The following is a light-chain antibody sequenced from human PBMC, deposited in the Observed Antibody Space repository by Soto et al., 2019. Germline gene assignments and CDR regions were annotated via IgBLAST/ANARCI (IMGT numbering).Light chain of an antibody. Sequence: EIVMTQSPATLSVSPGERATLSCRASQSVGSNLAWYQQTPGQAPRLLIYGASTRATGIPARFSGSESGADFTLTISSLQSEDFAVYYCQQYNNWPRTFGQGTKVDIE. J-gene: IGKJ1*01. CDR1: QSVGSN. V-gene: IGKV3-15*01. CDR2: GAS. CDR3: QQYNNWPRT.